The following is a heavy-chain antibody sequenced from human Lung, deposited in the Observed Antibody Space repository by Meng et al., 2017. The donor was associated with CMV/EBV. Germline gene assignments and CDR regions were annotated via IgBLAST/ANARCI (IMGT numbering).Heavy chain of an antibody. V-gene: IGHV3-30*03. Sequence: FIFSVYGMHWVRQVPGKGLEWVAIISFDGSYEYYADSVKGRFSISRDNSRDTLYLQMNSLIADDTAVYYCARSDGSGASYYSTFFDYWGQGTLVTVSS. CDR3: ARSDGSGASYYSTFFDY. D-gene: IGHD2-15*01. CDR2: ISFDGSYE. CDR1: FIFSVYG. J-gene: IGHJ4*02.